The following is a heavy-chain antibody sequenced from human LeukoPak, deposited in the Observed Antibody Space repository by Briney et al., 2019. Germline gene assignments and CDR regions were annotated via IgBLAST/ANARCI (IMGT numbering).Heavy chain of an antibody. Sequence: PGGSLRLSCAASGFTFSSYSMNWVRQAPGKGLEWVSGITWKSGSIGYADSVKGRFTISRDNAKDSLYLQMNSLRAEDTALYYCAKEGSNGGHYFDYWGQGTLVTVSS. CDR3: AKEGSNGGHYFDY. V-gene: IGHV3-9*01. D-gene: IGHD2-8*01. CDR2: ITWKSGSI. CDR1: GFTFSSYS. J-gene: IGHJ4*02.